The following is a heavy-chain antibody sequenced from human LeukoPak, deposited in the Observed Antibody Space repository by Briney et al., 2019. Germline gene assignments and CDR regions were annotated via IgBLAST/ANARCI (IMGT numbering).Heavy chain of an antibody. CDR2: TTWNSDLI. D-gene: IGHD3-10*01. V-gene: IGHV3-9*01. J-gene: IGHJ5*02. Sequence: GGSLGLSCAASRFTFDDYAMHWVRQAPGKGLEWVSSTTWNSDLIVYADSVKGRFTVSRDNAKNSLYLQMNSLRLEDTALYYCAKGKFGELSYVFDNWGQGTLVTVSS. CDR3: AKGKFGELSYVFDN. CDR1: RFTFDDYA.